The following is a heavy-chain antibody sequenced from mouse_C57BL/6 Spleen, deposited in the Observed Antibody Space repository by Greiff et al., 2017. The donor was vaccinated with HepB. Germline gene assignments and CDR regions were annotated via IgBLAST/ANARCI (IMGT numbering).Heavy chain of an antibody. Sequence: VQLQQSGAELVRPGASVTLSCKASGYTFTDYEMHWVKQTPVHGLDWIGAIDPETGGTAYNQKFKGKAILTADKTSSTAYMELRSLASEDSAVFYCTRGVVASDYWGQGTTLTVSS. V-gene: IGHV1-15*01. CDR2: IDPETGGT. CDR3: TRGVVASDY. J-gene: IGHJ2*01. D-gene: IGHD1-1*01. CDR1: GYTFTDYE.